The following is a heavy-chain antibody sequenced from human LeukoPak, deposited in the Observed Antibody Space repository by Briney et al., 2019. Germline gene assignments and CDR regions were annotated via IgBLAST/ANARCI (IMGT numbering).Heavy chain of an antibody. V-gene: IGHV4-59*01. CDR3: ARCGGDCYPPEFDY. Sequence: PSETLSLTCTVSGGSISSYYWSWIRQPPGKGLEWIGYIYYSGSTNHNPSLKSRVTISVDTSKNQFSLKLSSVTAADTAVYYCARCGGDCYPPEFDYWGQGTLVTVSS. CDR1: GGSISSYY. CDR2: IYYSGST. J-gene: IGHJ4*02. D-gene: IGHD2-21*02.